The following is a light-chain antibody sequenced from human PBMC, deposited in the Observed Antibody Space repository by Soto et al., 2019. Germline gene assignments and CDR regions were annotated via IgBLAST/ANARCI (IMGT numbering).Light chain of an antibody. J-gene: IGLJ1*01. CDR1: SSNIGAGYD. Sequence: QSALTQPPSVSGAPGQRVTISCTGSSSNIGAGYDVNWYQQLPETAPKLLIFGDSNRPSGVPDRFSGSKSGTSASLVITGLQADDEADYYCQSNDNGLSGSDGFGTGTKVTVL. CDR3: QSNDNGLSGSDG. V-gene: IGLV1-40*01. CDR2: GDS.